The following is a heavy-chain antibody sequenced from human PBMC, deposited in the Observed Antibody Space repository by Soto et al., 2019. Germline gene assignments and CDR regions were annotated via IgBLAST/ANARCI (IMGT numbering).Heavy chain of an antibody. Sequence: SETLSVTCSVSCGSISSANYYWGWIRQPPGKGLEWIGSIFYRGSTYYKPSLKSRVSMSVDTSKNQFSLKLSSVTATDTAVYYCARVLRFLEWPREGNFFDYWGQGTLVT. CDR2: IFYRGST. D-gene: IGHD3-3*01. CDR1: CGSISSANYY. CDR3: ARVLRFLEWPREGNFFDY. V-gene: IGHV4-39*01. J-gene: IGHJ4*02.